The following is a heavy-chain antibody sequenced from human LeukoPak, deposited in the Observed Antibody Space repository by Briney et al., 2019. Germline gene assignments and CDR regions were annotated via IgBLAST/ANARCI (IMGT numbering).Heavy chain of an antibody. V-gene: IGHV3-48*01. Sequence: PGGSLRLSCAASGFTFTPYSMNWVRQAPGKGLEWVSYISSSSSTIYYADSVKGRFTISRDNAKNSLYLQMNSLRAGDTAVYYCAVDTAMVYFDYWGQGTLVTVSS. CDR3: AVDTAMVYFDY. CDR1: GFTFTPYS. J-gene: IGHJ4*02. CDR2: ISSSSSTI. D-gene: IGHD5-18*01.